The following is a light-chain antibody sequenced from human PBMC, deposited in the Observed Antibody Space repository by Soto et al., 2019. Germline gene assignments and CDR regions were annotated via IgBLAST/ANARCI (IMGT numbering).Light chain of an antibody. Sequence: DIQLTQSPSSLSASVGDRVNITCRASQNIRTYLNWYQQKPGKAPTLLIYAATTLQSGVPSTFTGSASGTDFSLTISSLQPGDVATYYCQQSYSTLYPFGQGTKLAIK. V-gene: IGKV1-39*01. CDR1: QNIRTY. J-gene: IGKJ2*01. CDR3: QQSYSTLYP. CDR2: AAT.